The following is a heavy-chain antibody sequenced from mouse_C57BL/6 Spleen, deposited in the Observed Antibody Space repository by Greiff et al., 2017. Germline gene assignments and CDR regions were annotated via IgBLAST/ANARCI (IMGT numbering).Heavy chain of an antibody. J-gene: IGHJ1*03. CDR3: ARWSQLGRDWYFDV. Sequence: QVQLQQPGAELVKPGASVKMSCKASGYTFTSYWITWVKQRPGQGLEWIGDIYPGSGRTNYNEKFKSKATLTVDTSSSTAYMQLSSLTSEDSAVYYCARWSQLGRDWYFDVWGTGTTVTVSS. D-gene: IGHD4-1*02. V-gene: IGHV1-55*01. CDR2: IYPGSGRT. CDR1: GYTFTSYW.